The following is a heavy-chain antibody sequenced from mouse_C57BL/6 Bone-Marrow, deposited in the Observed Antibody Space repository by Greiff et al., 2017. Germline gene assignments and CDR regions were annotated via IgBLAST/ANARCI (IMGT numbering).Heavy chain of an antibody. J-gene: IGHJ4*01. CDR2: IYPGDGDT. Sequence: VQLKESGPELVKPGASVKISCKASGYAFSSSWMNWVKQRPGKGLEWIGRIYPGDGDTNYNGKFKGKATLTADKSSSTAYMQLSSLTSEDSAVYFCARGNYSNYDAMDYWGQGTSVTVSS. D-gene: IGHD2-5*01. CDR1: GYAFSSSW. CDR3: ARGNYSNYDAMDY. V-gene: IGHV1-82*01.